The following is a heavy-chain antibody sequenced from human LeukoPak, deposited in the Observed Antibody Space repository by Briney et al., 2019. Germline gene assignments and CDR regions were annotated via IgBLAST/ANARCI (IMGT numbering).Heavy chain of an antibody. V-gene: IGHV4-59*01. J-gene: IGHJ4*02. CDR1: GGSTSSFY. D-gene: IGHD1-1*01. Sequence: SETLSLTCTVSGGSTSSFYWSWFRQPPGKSLEWIGYVYNTGSTNYNPSLKSRVTISVDTSKNQLSLNLRSVAAADTAVYYCARAIGNDWHFDYWGQGILVTVSS. CDR3: ARAIGNDWHFDY. CDR2: VYNTGST.